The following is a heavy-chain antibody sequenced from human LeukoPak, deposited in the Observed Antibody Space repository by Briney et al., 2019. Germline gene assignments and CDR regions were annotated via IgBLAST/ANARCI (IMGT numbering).Heavy chain of an antibody. CDR1: GFTFSGHE. J-gene: IGHJ4*02. CDR2: ISDSGTTI. Sequence: PVGSLRLSCAAAGFTFSGHEMNWVRQAPGKGLEWVSYISDSGTTIYYADSVKGRFTISRGNAKNSLYLQMNSLRAEDTALYYCARGENFLSGTYQRAFDNWGQGTLVTVSS. V-gene: IGHV3-48*03. CDR3: ARGENFLSGTYQRAFDN. D-gene: IGHD1-26*01.